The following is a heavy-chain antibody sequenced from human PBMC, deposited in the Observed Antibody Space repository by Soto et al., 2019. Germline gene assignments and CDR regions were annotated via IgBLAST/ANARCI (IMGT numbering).Heavy chain of an antibody. CDR1: GFTFSSCW. J-gene: IGHJ6*02. V-gene: IGHV3-74*01. D-gene: IGHD3-9*01. CDR2: INSDGSST. CDR3: ARNRVLRYFDWLLSGFGMDV. Sequence: GGSLRLSCAASGFTFSSCWMHWVRQAPGKGLVWVSRINSDGSSTSYADSVKGRFTISRDNAKNTLYLQMNSLRAEDTAVYYCARNRVLRYFDWLLSGFGMDVWGQGTTVTVSS.